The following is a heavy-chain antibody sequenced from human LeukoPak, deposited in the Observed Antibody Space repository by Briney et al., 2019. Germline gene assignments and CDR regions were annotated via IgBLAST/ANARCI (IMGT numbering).Heavy chain of an antibody. V-gene: IGHV3-74*01. CDR2: INSDGSST. J-gene: IGHJ4*02. D-gene: IGHD3-22*01. CDR3: ASVYDSGGFPVDY. Sequence: GGSLRLSCVASGFTFSSYWMHWVRQAPGKGLVWVSHINSDGSSTSYADSVKGRFTISRDNAKNTLYLEMNSLRAEDTAVYYCASVYDSGGFPVDYWGQGTLVTVSS. CDR1: GFTFSSYW.